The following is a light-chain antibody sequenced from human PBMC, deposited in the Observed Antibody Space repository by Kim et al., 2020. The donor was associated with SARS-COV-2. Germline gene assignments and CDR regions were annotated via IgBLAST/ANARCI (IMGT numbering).Light chain of an antibody. CDR2: DAS. V-gene: IGKV1-27*01. Sequence: SASVGDRVTITCRASQGISSNVAWYQQKPGKVPNLLIYDASALQSGVPSRFRGTGSGTDFTLTISSLQPEDVATYYCQKCSGAPWTFGQGTKVDIK. CDR3: QKCSGAPWT. J-gene: IGKJ1*01. CDR1: QGISSN.